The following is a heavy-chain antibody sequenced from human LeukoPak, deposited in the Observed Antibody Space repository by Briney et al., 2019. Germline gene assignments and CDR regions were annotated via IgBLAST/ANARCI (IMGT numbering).Heavy chain of an antibody. CDR2: ISYDGSNK. D-gene: IGHD3-10*02. CDR3: AELGITMIGGV. Sequence: GRSLRLSCAASGFTFSSYGMHWVRQAPGKGLEWVAVISYDGSNKYYADSVKGRFTISRDNSKNSLYLQMNSLRAEDTAVYYCAELGITMIGGVWGKGTTVTISS. V-gene: IGHV3-30*18. CDR1: GFTFSSYG. J-gene: IGHJ6*04.